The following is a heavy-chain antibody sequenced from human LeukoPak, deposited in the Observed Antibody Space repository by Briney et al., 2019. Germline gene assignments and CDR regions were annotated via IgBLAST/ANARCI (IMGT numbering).Heavy chain of an antibody. V-gene: IGHV3-7*01. CDR2: IHQVGSEI. CDR3: TRVGSSWDLLDY. Sequence: GGSLRLSCAASGFTFSDYYMSWIRQPPGKGLEFVANIHQVGSEIHYVDSVRGRFTISRDNVKSLLYLQMNSLRAEDEAIYYCTRVGSSWDLLDYWGRGTLVTVSS. J-gene: IGHJ4*02. CDR1: GFTFSDYY. D-gene: IGHD6-13*01.